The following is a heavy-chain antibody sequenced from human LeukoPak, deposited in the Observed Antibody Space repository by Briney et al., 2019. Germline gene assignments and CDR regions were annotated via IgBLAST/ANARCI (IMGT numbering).Heavy chain of an antibody. D-gene: IGHD1-26*01. CDR3: ARHVSGSYYRYNWFDP. CDR1: GGSISSRTYY. V-gene: IGHV4-39*01. J-gene: IGHJ5*02. CDR2: IYYSGST. Sequence: SETLSLTCTVSGGSISSRTYYWGWIRQPPGKGLEWIGSIYYSGSTYYNPSLKSRVTISVDTSKNQFSLKLSSVTAADTAVYYCARHVSGSYYRYNWFDPWGQGTLVTVSS.